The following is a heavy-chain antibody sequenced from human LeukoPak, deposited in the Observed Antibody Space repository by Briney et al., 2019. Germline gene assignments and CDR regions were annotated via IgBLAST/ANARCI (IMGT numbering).Heavy chain of an antibody. J-gene: IGHJ4*02. CDR1: GYTFTGYY. CDR3: ARASIAARLPFDY. D-gene: IGHD6-6*01. V-gene: IGHV1-8*02. Sequence: ASVKVSCKASGYTFTGYYMHWVRQAPGQGLEWMGWMNPNSGNTGYAQKFQGRVTMTRNTSISTAYMELSSLRSEDTAVYYCARASIAARLPFDYWGQGTLVTVSS. CDR2: MNPNSGNT.